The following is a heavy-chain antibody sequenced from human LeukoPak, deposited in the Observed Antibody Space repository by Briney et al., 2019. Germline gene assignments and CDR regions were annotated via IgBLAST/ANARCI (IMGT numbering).Heavy chain of an antibody. Sequence: PGGSLRLSCAASGFTFDDYGMSWIRQPPGKGLEWIGEVYPSGSTNYSPSLKSRVTISVDKSKNQFSLTLNSVTAADTAVYFCGTTEHDSGDYWGQGTLVTVSS. V-gene: IGHV4-34*08. CDR1: GFTFDDYG. D-gene: IGHD6-25*01. CDR2: VYPSGST. J-gene: IGHJ4*02. CDR3: GTTEHDSGDY.